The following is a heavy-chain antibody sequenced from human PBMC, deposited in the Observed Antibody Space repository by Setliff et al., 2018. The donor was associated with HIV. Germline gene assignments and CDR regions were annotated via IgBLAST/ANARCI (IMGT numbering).Heavy chain of an antibody. V-gene: IGHV3-53*01. Sequence: PGGSLRLSCAASGFIFSSYEMNWVRQAPGKGLEWVSVIYSGGSTYYADSVKGRFTISRDNSKNTLYLQMNSLRAEDTAVYYCARVSPWFDPWGQGTLVTVSS. CDR2: IYSGGST. CDR3: ARVSPWFDP. CDR1: GFIFSSYE. J-gene: IGHJ5*02.